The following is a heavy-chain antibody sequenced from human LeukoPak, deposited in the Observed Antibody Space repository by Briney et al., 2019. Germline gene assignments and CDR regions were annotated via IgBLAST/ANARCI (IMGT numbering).Heavy chain of an antibody. CDR2: ISSSGANT. Sequence: GGSLRLSCAASGFTFTNYAITWVRQAPGKGLEWVSTISSSGANTYYADSARGRFTISRDNSKNTLYLQMNSLRAEDTAVYYCAKDGHYDSSGFTLQYWGQGTLVTVSS. V-gene: IGHV3-23*01. CDR1: GFTFTNYA. D-gene: IGHD3-22*01. CDR3: AKDGHYDSSGFTLQY. J-gene: IGHJ1*01.